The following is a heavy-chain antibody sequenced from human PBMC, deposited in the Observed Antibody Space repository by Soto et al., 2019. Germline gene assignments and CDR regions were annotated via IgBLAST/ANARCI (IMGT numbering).Heavy chain of an antibody. CDR3: ASSSIAASFDV. CDR1: GGSISTYY. Sequence: SETLSLTCTVSGGSISTYYWSWIRQPPGKGLEWIGYIYYGGSANYNPSLKSRVTISVDTSTNQFSLKLSSVTAADTAVYYCASSSIAASFDVWGKGTTVTVSS. V-gene: IGHV4-59*08. J-gene: IGHJ6*04. CDR2: IYYGGSA. D-gene: IGHD6-6*01.